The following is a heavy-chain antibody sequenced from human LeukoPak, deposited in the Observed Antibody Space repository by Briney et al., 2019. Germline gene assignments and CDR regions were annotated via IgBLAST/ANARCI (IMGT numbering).Heavy chain of an antibody. Sequence: SETLSLTCTVSGGSISSYYWSWIRQPPGKGLEWIGYIYYSGSTNYNPSLKSRVTISVDTSKNQFSLKLSSVTAADTAVYYCARHRNYYDSSGYPDAFDIWGQGTMVTVSS. D-gene: IGHD3-22*01. V-gene: IGHV4-59*08. CDR1: GGSISSYY. J-gene: IGHJ3*02. CDR3: ARHRNYYDSSGYPDAFDI. CDR2: IYYSGST.